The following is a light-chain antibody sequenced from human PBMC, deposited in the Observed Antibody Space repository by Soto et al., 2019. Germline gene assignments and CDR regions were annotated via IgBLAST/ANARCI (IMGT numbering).Light chain of an antibody. Sequence: ENVLTQSPGTLSLSPGERATLSCRASQSLSSSQLAWYQQKPGQAPRLLVHDASSRATGIPARFSGSGSGTDFTLTISSLEPEDFAVYYCQRRSNWLALTFGGGTKVDI. CDR3: QRRSNWLALT. CDR2: DAS. J-gene: IGKJ4*01. V-gene: IGKV3D-20*02. CDR1: QSLSSSQ.